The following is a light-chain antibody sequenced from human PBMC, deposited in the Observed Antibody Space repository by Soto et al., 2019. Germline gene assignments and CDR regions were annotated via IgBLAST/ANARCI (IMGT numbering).Light chain of an antibody. Sequence: VLTQPPSASGSPGQSVTISCTGTKSDIGVYDFVSWYQHHPGKAPRLIIYEVVQRPSGVPDRFSGSKSGNTASLTVSGLQAADEANYFCKSYAGSNTYVFGSGTKVTVL. CDR2: EVV. J-gene: IGLJ1*01. CDR3: KSYAGSNTYV. V-gene: IGLV2-8*01. CDR1: KSDIGVYDF.